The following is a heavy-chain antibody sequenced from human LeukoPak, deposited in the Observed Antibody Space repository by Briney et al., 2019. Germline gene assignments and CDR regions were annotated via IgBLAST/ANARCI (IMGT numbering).Heavy chain of an antibody. V-gene: IGHV4-30-2*03. Sequence: SETLSLTCAVSGGSISSGGYSWSWIRQPPGKGLEWIGRIYFSGSTNYNPSLRSRVTMSVDTSKSQFSLKLSLVTAADTAVYYCARTSTGGTYYFDYWGQGTLVTVSS. J-gene: IGHJ4*02. CDR1: GGSISSGGYS. CDR3: ARTSTGGTYYFDY. D-gene: IGHD2-2*01. CDR2: IYFSGST.